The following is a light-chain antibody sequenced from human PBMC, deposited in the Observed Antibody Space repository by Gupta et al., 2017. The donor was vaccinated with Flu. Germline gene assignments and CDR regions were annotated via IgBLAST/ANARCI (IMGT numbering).Light chain of an antibody. J-gene: IGKJ1*01. CDR2: WAS. Sequence: IVMTQSPDSLAVTLGERATINCKSSQSVLYTTNNKNYLAWYQQKPGQPPKLLIYWASTRESGVPDRLSGSGSGTDFILTISSLQAEDVAVYYCQQYYATASWTFGQGTKVEI. CDR3: QQYYATASWT. CDR1: QSVLYTTNNKNY. V-gene: IGKV4-1*01.